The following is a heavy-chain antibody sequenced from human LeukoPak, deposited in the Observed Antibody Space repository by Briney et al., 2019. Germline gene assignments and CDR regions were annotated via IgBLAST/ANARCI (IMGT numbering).Heavy chain of an antibody. V-gene: IGHV1-2*02. CDR3: ARTRDYYDSSGYYYET. Sequence: ASVRVSCKASGYTFTGYYMHWVRQAPGQGLEWMGWINPNSGGTNYAQKFQGRVTMTRDTSISTAYMELSRLRSDDTAVYYCARTRDYYDSSGYYYETWGQGTLVTVSS. D-gene: IGHD3-22*01. J-gene: IGHJ5*02. CDR2: INPNSGGT. CDR1: GYTFTGYY.